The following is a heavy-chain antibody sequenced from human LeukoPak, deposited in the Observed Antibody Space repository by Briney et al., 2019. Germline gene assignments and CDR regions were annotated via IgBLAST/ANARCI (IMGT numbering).Heavy chain of an antibody. D-gene: IGHD3-10*01. CDR1: GFTVSSKY. CDR2: ISSSGTYL. Sequence: GGSLRLSCAASGFTVSSKYMSWVRQAPGKGLEWVSSISSSGTYLYYADSVKGRFTISRDNAKNSLSLQMNSLRAEDTAVYYCARGLRGSGSYYIHYYYYYYMDVWGKGTTVTISS. CDR3: ARGLRGSGSYYIHYYYYYYMDV. J-gene: IGHJ6*03. V-gene: IGHV3-21*01.